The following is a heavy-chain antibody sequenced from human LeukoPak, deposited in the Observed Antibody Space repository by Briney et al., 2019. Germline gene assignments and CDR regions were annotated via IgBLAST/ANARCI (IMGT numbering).Heavy chain of an antibody. CDR3: ARTWLSDDAFDI. CDR1: GYTLTELS. CDR2: FDPEDGET. D-gene: IGHD3-16*02. Sequence: ASVKVSCKVSGYTLTELSMHWVRQAPGKGLEWMGGFDPEDGETIYAQKFQGRVTMTEDTSTDTAYMELSSLRSEDTAVYYCARTWLSDDAFDIWGQGTMVTVSS. V-gene: IGHV1-24*01. J-gene: IGHJ3*02.